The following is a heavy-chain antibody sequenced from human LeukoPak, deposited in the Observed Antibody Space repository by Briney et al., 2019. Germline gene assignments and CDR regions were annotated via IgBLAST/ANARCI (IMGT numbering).Heavy chain of an antibody. Sequence: PGRSLRLSCAASGFTFSSYAMHWVREAPGKGLEWVAVISYDGSNKYYADSVKGRFTISRDNSKNTLYLQMNSLRAEDTAVYYCARDNGRLGYYDSSGYIDYWGQGTLVTVSS. CDR2: ISYDGSNK. CDR1: GFTFSSYA. D-gene: IGHD3-22*01. CDR3: ARDNGRLGYYDSSGYIDY. V-gene: IGHV3-30-3*01. J-gene: IGHJ4*02.